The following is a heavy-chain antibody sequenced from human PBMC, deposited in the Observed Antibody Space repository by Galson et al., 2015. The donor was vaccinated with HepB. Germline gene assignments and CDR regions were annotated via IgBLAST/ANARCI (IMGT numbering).Heavy chain of an antibody. Sequence: SLRLSCAASGFTFSSYSMNWVRQAPGKGLEWVSSISSSSSYIYYADSVKGRFTISRDNAKNSLYLQMNSLRAEDTAVYYCARETRGYDHGLDYWGQGTLVTVSS. V-gene: IGHV3-21*01. CDR1: GFTFSSYS. CDR2: ISSSSSYI. J-gene: IGHJ4*02. CDR3: ARETRGYDHGLDY. D-gene: IGHD5-12*01.